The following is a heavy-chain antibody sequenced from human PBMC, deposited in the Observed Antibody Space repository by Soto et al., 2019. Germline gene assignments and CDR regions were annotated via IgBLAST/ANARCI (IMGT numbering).Heavy chain of an antibody. Sequence: VQLVQSGAEVKQPGSSVKVSCKASGGTFSSYAISWVRQAPGQGLEWMGGIIPIFGTANYAQKFQGRVTITADESTSTAYMELSSLRSEDTAVYYCARAHPNYSGYPRRAFDIWGQGTMVTVSS. D-gene: IGHD5-12*01. V-gene: IGHV1-69*01. J-gene: IGHJ3*02. CDR2: IIPIFGTA. CDR3: ARAHPNYSGYPRRAFDI. CDR1: GGTFSSYA.